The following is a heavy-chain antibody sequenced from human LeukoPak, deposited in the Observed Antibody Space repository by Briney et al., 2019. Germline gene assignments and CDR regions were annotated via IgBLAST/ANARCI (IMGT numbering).Heavy chain of an antibody. CDR1: GGSFSGYY. V-gene: IGHV4-34*01. D-gene: IGHD2-2*01. Sequence: SETLSLTCAVYGGSFSGYYWSWIRQPPGKGLEWIGEINHSGSTNYNPSLQSRVTISVDTSKNQFSLKLSSVTAADTAVYYCARGPLGYCSSTSCRNYYYYYYGMDVWGQGTTVTVSS. CDR3: ARGPLGYCSSTSCRNYYYYYYGMDV. CDR2: INHSGST. J-gene: IGHJ6*02.